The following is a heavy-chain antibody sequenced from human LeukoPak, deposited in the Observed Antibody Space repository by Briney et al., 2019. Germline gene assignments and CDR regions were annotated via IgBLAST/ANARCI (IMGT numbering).Heavy chain of an antibody. D-gene: IGHD1-26*01. CDR3: ARHQWVPAFDI. J-gene: IGHJ3*02. CDR1: GESISGFC. CDR2: IYYSGST. V-gene: IGHV4-59*08. Sequence: PSETLSLTCTVSGESISGFCWNWIRQPPGKGLEWIGYIYYSGSTNYNPSLKSRDTMTVDTSKNQFSLKLSSVTAADTAVYYCARHQWVPAFDIWGQGTMVTVSS.